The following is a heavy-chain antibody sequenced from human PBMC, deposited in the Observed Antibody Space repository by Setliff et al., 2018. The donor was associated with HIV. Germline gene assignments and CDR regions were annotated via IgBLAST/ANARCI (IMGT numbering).Heavy chain of an antibody. CDR3: ARGGHCTAGVCYHYEY. V-gene: IGHV1-18*01. D-gene: IGHD2-8*02. CDR2: ISTYNGNT. J-gene: IGHJ4*02. Sequence: ASVKVSCKASGYMFTIYGISWVRQAPGQGLEWMGWISTYNGNTNYAQKLQGRVTMTTDRSTSAAYMELRSLRSDDTAVYYCARGGHCTAGVCYHYEYWGQGTQVTVSS. CDR1: GYMFTIYG.